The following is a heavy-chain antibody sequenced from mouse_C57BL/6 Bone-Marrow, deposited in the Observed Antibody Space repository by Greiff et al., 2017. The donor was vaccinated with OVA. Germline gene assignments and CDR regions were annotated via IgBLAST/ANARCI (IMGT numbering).Heavy chain of an antibody. Sequence: EVKVVESGGGLVQPGGSLKLSCAASGFTFSDYYMYWVRQTPEKRLEWVAYISNGGGSTYYPDTVKGRFTISRDNAKNTLYLQMSRLKSEDTAMYYCARHYYGRGDYWGQGTSVTVSS. V-gene: IGHV5-12*01. D-gene: IGHD1-1*01. CDR1: GFTFSDYY. CDR2: ISNGGGST. CDR3: ARHYYGRGDY. J-gene: IGHJ4*01.